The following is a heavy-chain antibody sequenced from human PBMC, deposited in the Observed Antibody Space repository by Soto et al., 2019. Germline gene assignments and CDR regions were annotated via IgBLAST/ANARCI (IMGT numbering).Heavy chain of an antibody. CDR1: GGTFSSYA. CDR2: IIPIFGTA. Sequence: ASVKVSCKASGGTFSSYAISWVRQAPGQGLEWMGGIIPIFGTANYAQKFQGRVTITADESTSTAYMELSSLRSEDTAVYYCARDSNEYYYDSSGYQGGHNWFDPWGQGTLLTVSS. D-gene: IGHD3-22*01. CDR3: ARDSNEYYYDSSGYQGGHNWFDP. V-gene: IGHV1-69*13. J-gene: IGHJ5*02.